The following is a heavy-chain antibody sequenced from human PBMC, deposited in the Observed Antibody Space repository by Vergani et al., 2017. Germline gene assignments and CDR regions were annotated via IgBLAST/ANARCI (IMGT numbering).Heavy chain of an antibody. CDR3: ARAKRCRLAVPATGS. D-gene: IGHD6-19*01. Sequence: QEQLVQSGSELKKPGASVKVSCKASGYSFNNYAIHWVRQAPGQGLEWMGWINPTTGNPTYARAFTGRFVFSLDTSISTAYLQIGSLKAEDTAVYFCARAKRCRLAVPATGSWGQRTLLPLSS. CDR2: INPTTGNP. J-gene: IGHJ5*01. V-gene: IGHV7-4-1*01. CDR1: GYSFNNYA.